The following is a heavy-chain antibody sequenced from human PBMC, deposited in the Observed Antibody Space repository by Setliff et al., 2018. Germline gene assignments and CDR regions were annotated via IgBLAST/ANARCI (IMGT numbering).Heavy chain of an antibody. Sequence: PSETLSLTCTVYGESFSNNYWSWIRQTPGKGLEWIGESNHGGSTTYHPSLKSRVTMSVDTSRNQISLNLTSATAADTAVYYCARDMGQPYYFESWGLGTLVTVSS. J-gene: IGHJ4*02. CDR3: ARDMGQPYYFES. D-gene: IGHD1-1*01. CDR1: GESFSNNY. V-gene: IGHV4-34*01. CDR2: SNHGGST.